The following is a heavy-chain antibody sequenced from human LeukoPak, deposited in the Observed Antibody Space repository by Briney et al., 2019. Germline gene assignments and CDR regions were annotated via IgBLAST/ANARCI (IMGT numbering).Heavy chain of an antibody. D-gene: IGHD2-2*01. CDR3: ARRYCSSTSCLLDY. J-gene: IGHJ4*02. CDR2: ISSSGSTI. CDR1: GFTFSSYE. Sequence: GGSLRLSCAASGFTFSSYEMNWVRQAPGKGLEGVSYISSSGSTIYYADSVKGRFSISRDNAKNSLYLQMNSLRGEDTAVYYCARRYCSSTSCLLDYWGQGTLVTVSS. V-gene: IGHV3-48*03.